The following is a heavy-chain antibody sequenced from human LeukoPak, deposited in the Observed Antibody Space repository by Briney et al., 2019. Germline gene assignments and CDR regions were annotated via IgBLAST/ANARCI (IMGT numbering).Heavy chain of an antibody. CDR1: GFTFDDYA. CDR2: ITWNSDGM. V-gene: IGHV3-9*01. D-gene: IGHD6-13*01. J-gene: IGHJ6*02. Sequence: GGSLRLSCAASGFTFDDYAMHWVRQPPGKGPEWVSGITWNSDGMGYADSVKGRFTISRDNAKNSLYLQMNSLRAEDTAVYYCARVKGQQPYYYGMDVWGQGTTVTVSS. CDR3: ARVKGQQPYYYGMDV.